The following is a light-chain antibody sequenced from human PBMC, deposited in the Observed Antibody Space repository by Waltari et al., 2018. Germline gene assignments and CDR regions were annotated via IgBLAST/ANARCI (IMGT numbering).Light chain of an antibody. CDR2: EYS. CDR1: ALSTKY. J-gene: IGLJ2*01. V-gene: IGLV3-10*01. Sequence: SYELTQPPSVSVSPGQTASITCSGHALSTKYAFWYHQKSGQAPGRVIFEYSKRPSWIPEIISGSSSGTRATLTLSGAQLEDEGDYYCLSPDSSGTYVVFGGGTKLTVL. CDR3: LSPDSSGTYVV.